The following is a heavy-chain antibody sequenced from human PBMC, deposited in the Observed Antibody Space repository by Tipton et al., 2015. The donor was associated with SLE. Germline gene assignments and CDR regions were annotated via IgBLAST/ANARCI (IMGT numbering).Heavy chain of an antibody. CDR1: GYTFVGHG. D-gene: IGHD2-15*01. CDR2: ISVYSGLANT. Sequence: QSGPEVKKPGASVKVSCKASGYTFVGHGITWVRQAPGQGLEWMAWISVYSGLANTKYAQRFQDRVTMTTDTSTSTAYMELRSLRSDDTAAYYCARSHPVVAAEMLDYWGQGTLVSVSS. V-gene: IGHV1-18*01. J-gene: IGHJ4*02. CDR3: ARSHPVVAAEMLDY.